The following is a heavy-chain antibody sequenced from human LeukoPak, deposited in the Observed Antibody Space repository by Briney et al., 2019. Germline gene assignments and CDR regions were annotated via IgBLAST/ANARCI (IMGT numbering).Heavy chain of an antibody. V-gene: IGHV3-30-3*01. D-gene: IGHD6-13*01. CDR3: ARDQIAPGIAAAGPDY. CDR2: ISYDGSNK. Sequence: GGSLRLSCAASGFTFSSYAMHWVRQVPGKGLEWVAVISYDGSNKYYADSVKGRFTISRDNAKNSLYLQMNSLRAEDTAVYYCARDQIAPGIAAAGPDYWGQGTLVTVSS. CDR1: GFTFSSYA. J-gene: IGHJ4*02.